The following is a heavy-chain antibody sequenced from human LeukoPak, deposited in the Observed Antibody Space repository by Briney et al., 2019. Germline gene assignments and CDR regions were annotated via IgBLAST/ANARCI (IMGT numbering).Heavy chain of an antibody. Sequence: SETLSLTCTVSGGSISSSSYYWSWIRQPPGKGLEWIGYIYYSGSTNYNPSLKSRVTISVDTSKNQFSLKLSSVTAADTAVYYCARNTVGATPYYYYYYMDVWGKGTTVTISS. CDR2: IYYSGST. CDR3: ARNTVGATPYYYYYYMDV. J-gene: IGHJ6*03. V-gene: IGHV4-61*01. D-gene: IGHD1-26*01. CDR1: GGSISSSSYY.